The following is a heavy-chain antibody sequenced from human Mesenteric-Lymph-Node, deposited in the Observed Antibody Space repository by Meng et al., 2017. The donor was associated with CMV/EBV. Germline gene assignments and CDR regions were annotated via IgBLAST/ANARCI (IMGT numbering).Heavy chain of an antibody. D-gene: IGHD1-26*01. Sequence: SETLSLTCTVSGGSISSSTYYWGWIRQPPGKGLEWIGSIYYSGSTFNNPSLKSRVTISIDTSKNQFSLKVNSVTAADSAMYYCARVPVGASYYFDYWGQGRLVTVSS. CDR3: ARVPVGASYYFDY. V-gene: IGHV4-39*07. J-gene: IGHJ4*02. CDR1: GGSISSSTYY. CDR2: IYYSGST.